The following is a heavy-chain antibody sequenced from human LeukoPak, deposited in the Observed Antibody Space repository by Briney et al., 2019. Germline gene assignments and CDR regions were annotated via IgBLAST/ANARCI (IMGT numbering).Heavy chain of an antibody. CDR3: ARGTYYYDSSGYYSSDY. CDR1: GYTFTSYA. D-gene: IGHD3-22*01. V-gene: IGHV7-4-1*02. J-gene: IGHJ4*02. Sequence: ASVKVSCKASGYTFTSYAMNWVRQAPGQGLEWMGWINTNTGNPTYAQGFTGRFVFSLDTSVSTAYLQISSLKAEHTSVYYCARGTYYYDSSGYYSSDYWGQGTLVTVSS. CDR2: INTNTGNP.